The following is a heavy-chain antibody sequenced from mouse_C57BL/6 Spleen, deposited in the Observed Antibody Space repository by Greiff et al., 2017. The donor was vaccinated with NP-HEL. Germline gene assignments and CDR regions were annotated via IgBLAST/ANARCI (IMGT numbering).Heavy chain of an antibody. CDR3: AREIYYGYGFAY. CDR1: GYTFTSYW. D-gene: IGHD2-2*01. V-gene: IGHV1-53*01. CDR2: INPSNGGT. Sequence: VQLQQSGTELVKPGASVKLSCKASGYTFTSYWMHWVKQRPGQGLEWIGNINPSNGGTNYNEKFKSKATLTVDKSSSTAYMQLSSLTSEDSAVYYCAREIYYGYGFAYWGQGTLVTVSA. J-gene: IGHJ3*01.